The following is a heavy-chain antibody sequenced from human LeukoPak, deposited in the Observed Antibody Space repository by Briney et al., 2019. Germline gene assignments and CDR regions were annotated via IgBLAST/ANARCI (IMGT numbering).Heavy chain of an antibody. V-gene: IGHV3-21*01. CDR1: GFTFSSYS. J-gene: IGHJ3*02. CDR2: ISSSSSYI. Sequence: GGSLRLSCAASGFTFSSYSMNWVRQAPGKGLEWVSSISSSSSYIYYADSVKGRFTISRDNAKNSLYLQMNSLRAEDTAAYYCARGDFRVGDAFDIWGQGTMVTVSS. CDR3: ARGDFRVGDAFDI. D-gene: IGHD3-3*01.